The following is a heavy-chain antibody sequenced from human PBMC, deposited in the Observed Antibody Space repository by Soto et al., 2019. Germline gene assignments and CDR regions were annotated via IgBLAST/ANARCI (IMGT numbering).Heavy chain of an antibody. Sequence: GGSLRLSCAASGFTFSSYGMHWVRQAPGKGLEWVAVISYDGSNKYYADSVKGRFTISRDNSKNTLYLQMNSLRAEDTAVYYCAKGPYSSSSMDYWGQGTLVTVSS. D-gene: IGHD6-6*01. V-gene: IGHV3-30*18. CDR3: AKGPYSSSSMDY. CDR2: ISYDGSNK. CDR1: GFTFSSYG. J-gene: IGHJ4*02.